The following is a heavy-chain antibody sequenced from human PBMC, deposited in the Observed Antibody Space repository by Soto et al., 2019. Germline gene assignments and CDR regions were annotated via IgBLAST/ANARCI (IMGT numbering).Heavy chain of an antibody. CDR1: KSANSGSMYY. D-gene: IGHD6-13*01. J-gene: IGHJ4*02. V-gene: IGHV4-39*01. CDR3: ARMSWTAAGRLGY. CDR2: IYYSGST. Sequence: SGTVCKSANSGSMYYCGKKRQPPGKGLEWIGSIYYSGSTYYNPSLKSRVTISVDTSKNQFSLKLSSVTAADTAVYYCARMSWTAAGRLGYWGQGTLVTVS.